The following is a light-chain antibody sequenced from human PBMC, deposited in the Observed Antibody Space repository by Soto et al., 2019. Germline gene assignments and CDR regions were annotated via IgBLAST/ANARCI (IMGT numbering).Light chain of an antibody. Sequence: QSALTQPASVSGSPGQSITISCTGTSRDIGNYNYVSWYQQSPGKAPKLLIYEVSNRPSGVSSRFSGSKSGNTASLTISGLRADDEADYYCNSYTNSGSFVFGTGTKVTVL. CDR3: NSYTNSGSFV. J-gene: IGLJ1*01. CDR1: SRDIGNYNY. V-gene: IGLV2-14*01. CDR2: EVS.